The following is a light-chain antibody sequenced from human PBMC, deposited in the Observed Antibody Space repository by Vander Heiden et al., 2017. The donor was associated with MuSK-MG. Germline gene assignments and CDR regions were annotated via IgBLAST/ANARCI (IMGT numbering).Light chain of an antibody. Sequence: DIVMPQSPDSLAVSLGERATINCKSSQSVLYSSNNKYYLARYQQKPGQPPKLLITWASTRESGVPDRFTGSGSGTDFTLTISSLQAEDVALYYCQQDDSAPHTFGQGTKLEIK. V-gene: IGKV4-1*01. J-gene: IGKJ2*01. CDR1: QSVLYSSNNKYY. CDR2: WAS. CDR3: QQDDSAPHT.